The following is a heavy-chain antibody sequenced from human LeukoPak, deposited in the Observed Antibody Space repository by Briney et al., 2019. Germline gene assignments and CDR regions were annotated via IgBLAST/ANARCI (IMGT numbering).Heavy chain of an antibody. CDR1: GSSMRNYY. Sequence: SETLSLTCAVSGSSMRNYYWSWIRQPPGKGLEWFGYTYDSGSSSYNPSLRSRVSISIDTSKNQFSLNLSSVTAADTAVYYCARGWASSWYYFDFWGQGTLVTVSS. V-gene: IGHV4-59*01. D-gene: IGHD2-2*01. J-gene: IGHJ4*02. CDR3: ARGWASSWYYFDF. CDR2: TYDSGSS.